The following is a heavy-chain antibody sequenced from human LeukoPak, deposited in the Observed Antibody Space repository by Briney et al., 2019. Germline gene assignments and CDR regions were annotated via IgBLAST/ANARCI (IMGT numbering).Heavy chain of an antibody. J-gene: IGHJ3*02. CDR1: GGTFSSYA. CDR3: ARPPSYYDSSGSDAFDI. Sequence: GASVKVSRKDSGGTFSSYAISWVRQAPGQGLEWMGRIIPIFGTANYAQKFQGRVTITTDESTSTAYMELSSLRSEDTAVYYCARPPSYYDSSGSDAFDIWGQGTMVTVSS. V-gene: IGHV1-69*05. D-gene: IGHD3-22*01. CDR2: IIPIFGTA.